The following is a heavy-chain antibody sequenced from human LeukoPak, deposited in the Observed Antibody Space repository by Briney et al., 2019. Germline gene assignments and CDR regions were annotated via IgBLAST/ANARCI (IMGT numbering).Heavy chain of an antibody. CDR3: ARGDSSSRRVFDY. D-gene: IGHD6-13*01. J-gene: IGHJ4*02. CDR2: IYSGGSA. CDR1: GFTFSMYW. V-gene: IGHV3-53*01. Sequence: PGGSLRLSCAASGFTFSMYWMHWVRQAPGKGLEWVSVIYSGGSAYYADSVKGRFTISTDNSKNTLYLQMNSLRAEGTAVYYCARGDSSSRRVFDYWGQGTLVTVSS.